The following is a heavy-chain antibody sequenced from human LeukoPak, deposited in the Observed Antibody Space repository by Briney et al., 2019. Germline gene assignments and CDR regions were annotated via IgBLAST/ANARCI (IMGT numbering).Heavy chain of an antibody. CDR3: TTAEDIVVVPAAIIDDY. Sequence: GGSLRLSCAASGFTFSNAWMSWVRQAPGKGLEWVGRIKSKTDGGTTDYAAPVKGRFTISRDDSKNTLYLQMNSLKTEDTAVYYCTTAEDIVVVPAAIIDDYWGQGTLVTVSS. D-gene: IGHD2-2*01. J-gene: IGHJ4*02. V-gene: IGHV3-15*01. CDR2: IKSKTDGGTT. CDR1: GFTFSNAW.